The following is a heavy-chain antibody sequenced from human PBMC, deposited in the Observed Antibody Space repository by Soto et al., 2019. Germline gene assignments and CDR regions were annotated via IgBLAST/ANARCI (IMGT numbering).Heavy chain of an antibody. CDR2: ISAYTRNT. V-gene: IGHV1-18*01. D-gene: IGHD2-21*02. J-gene: IGHJ3*02. CDR1: GYTFTNYG. CDR3: ARTDPGWASYCGGDCYSKGAFDI. Sequence: ASVKVSCKASGYTFTNYGVSWVRRAPGQRLEWMGWISAYTRNTNYAQMFQGRVTMTTDTSTSTAYMELSSLRSEDTAVYYCARTDPGWASYCGGDCYSKGAFDIWGQGTMVTVSS.